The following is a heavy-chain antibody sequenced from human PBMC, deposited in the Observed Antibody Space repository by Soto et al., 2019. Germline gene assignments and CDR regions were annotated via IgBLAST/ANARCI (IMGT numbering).Heavy chain of an antibody. CDR2: IIPIFGTA. D-gene: IGHD3-22*01. J-gene: IGHJ2*01. V-gene: IGHV1-69*01. CDR3: ARYRVVSGYYSESCWYFDL. Sequence: QVQLVQSGAEVKKPGSSVKVSCTASGGTFSSYAISWVRQAPGQGLEWMAGIIPIFGTANYAQKFQGRVKITADESTSKSYKALSSLRSGDTAVYYGARYRVVSGYYSESCWYFDLWGRGTLVTVSS. CDR1: GGTFSSYA.